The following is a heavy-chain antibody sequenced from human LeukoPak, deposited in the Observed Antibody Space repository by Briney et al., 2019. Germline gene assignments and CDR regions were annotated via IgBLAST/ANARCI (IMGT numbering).Heavy chain of an antibody. Sequence: TGGSLRLSCVGSTFTFSDYGMHWVRQAPGKGLEWVAFIRNDGGKTYYADSAKGRFTISRDNSRHTLYLQMNSLRAEDTAVFYCAKDGVILAPGVYWYMDVWGRGTTVTVSS. V-gene: IGHV3-30*02. CDR3: AKDGVILAPGVYWYMDV. CDR1: TFTFSDYG. J-gene: IGHJ6*03. D-gene: IGHD3-16*02. CDR2: IRNDGGKT.